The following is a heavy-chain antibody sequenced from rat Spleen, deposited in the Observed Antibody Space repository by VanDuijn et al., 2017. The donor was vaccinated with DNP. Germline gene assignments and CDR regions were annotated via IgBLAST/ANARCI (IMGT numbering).Heavy chain of an antibody. CDR2: ISPSGANI. V-gene: IGHV5-19*01. Sequence: EVQLVESGGGLVQPERSLKISCVASEFTFRRSDVAWVRQAPTRGLEWVASISPSGANIYYRDSVKGRFTISRDVPKSTLYLQMDSLGSEDTATYFCVSRAPGNYYYGGYFDYWGQGVMVTVSS. J-gene: IGHJ2*01. CDR3: VSRAPGNYYYGGYFDY. D-gene: IGHD1-12*02. CDR1: EFTFRRSD.